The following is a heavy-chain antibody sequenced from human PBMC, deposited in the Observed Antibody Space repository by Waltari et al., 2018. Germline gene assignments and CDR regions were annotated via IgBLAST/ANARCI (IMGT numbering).Heavy chain of an antibody. J-gene: IGHJ4*02. Sequence: QLVQSGGGLVRPGESLRLSCVGYGYPFHGAWMSWVRQAPAKGLEWVGRIKREVDGGTAEYIESVKDRFTISRDDSKNTLYLQMNSLKSEDSAVYFCVRESYGNDIWGQGTLVTVSS. CDR1: GYPFHGAW. V-gene: IGHV3-15*01. D-gene: IGHD4-17*01. CDR3: VRESYGNDI. CDR2: IKREVDGGTA.